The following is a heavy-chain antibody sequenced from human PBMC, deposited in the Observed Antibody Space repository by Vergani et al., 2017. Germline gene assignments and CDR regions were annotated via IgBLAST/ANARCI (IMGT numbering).Heavy chain of an antibody. CDR2: ISYDGTQK. CDR1: GFTSSYYG. J-gene: IGHJ1*01. V-gene: IGHV3-30*03. CDR3: ATRSXGTPGYQRGSFRV. Sequence: QVHLVESGGGVVQPGRSLRLSCAVSGFTSSYYGMHWVRQAPGKGLEWVAVISYDGTQKYYADSVKGRFTISRDNSKSTLYLQMNSLRTEDTAVYYCATRSXGTPGYQRGSFRVWGQGTQVTVSS. D-gene: IGHD1-1*01.